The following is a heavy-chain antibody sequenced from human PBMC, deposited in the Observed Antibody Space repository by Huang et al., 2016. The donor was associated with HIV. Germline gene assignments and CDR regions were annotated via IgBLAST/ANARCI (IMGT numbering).Heavy chain of an antibody. J-gene: IGHJ4*02. CDR2: IIPSVGTA. V-gene: IGHV1-69*13. CDR3: ARARGYYDSSVSYYFDY. CDR1: GGTFSSYA. D-gene: IGHD3-22*01. Sequence: QVQLVQSGAEVKKPGSSVKVSCKASGGTFSSYAISWVRQAPGQGLEWMGGIIPSVGTANDEQKFQGRVTITADESTSTAYMELSSLRSEDTAVYYCARARGYYDSSVSYYFDYWGQGTLVTVSS.